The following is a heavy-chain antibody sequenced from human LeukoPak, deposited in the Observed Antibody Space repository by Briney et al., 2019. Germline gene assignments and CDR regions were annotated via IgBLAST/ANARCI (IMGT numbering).Heavy chain of an antibody. CDR2: INRSGLST. CDR3: ARDQYVGSSRYYYFEY. V-gene: IGHV1-46*01. Sequence: ASVKVSCKASGYTFTSHYMHWVRQAPGQGLEWMGMINRSGLSTTYAQKFQGRVTMTGDTSTSTVYMELRSLTSDDTAVYYFARDQYVGSSRYYYFEYWGQGTLVTVSS. J-gene: IGHJ4*02. CDR1: GYTFTSHY. D-gene: IGHD6-13*01.